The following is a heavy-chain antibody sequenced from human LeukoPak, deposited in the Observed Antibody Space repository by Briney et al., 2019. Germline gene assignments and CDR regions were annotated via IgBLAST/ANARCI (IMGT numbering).Heavy chain of an antibody. Sequence: SVKVSCKASGGTFSSYAISWVRQAPGQGLEWMGGIIPTFGTANYAQKFQGRVTITADESTSTAYMELSSLRSEDTAVYYCARGGGNSGAFDIWGQGTMVTVSS. V-gene: IGHV1-69*13. D-gene: IGHD4-23*01. J-gene: IGHJ3*02. CDR3: ARGGGNSGAFDI. CDR2: IIPTFGTA. CDR1: GGTFSSYA.